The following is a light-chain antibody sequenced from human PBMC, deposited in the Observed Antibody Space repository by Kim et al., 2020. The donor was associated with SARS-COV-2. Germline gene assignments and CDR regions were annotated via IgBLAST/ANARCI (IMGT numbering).Light chain of an antibody. CDR1: QSLLSSDGKTY. Sequence: DVVLTQTPLSLSVTPGQSASISCSSSQSLLSSDGKTYLYWYLQRPGQSPQLLIYGVSSRFSGVPDRFSGSGSGADFTLKISRVEAEDVGIYYCMQGIHLPATFGQGTKVDIK. J-gene: IGKJ1*01. CDR2: GVS. V-gene: IGKV2-29*02. CDR3: MQGIHLPAT.